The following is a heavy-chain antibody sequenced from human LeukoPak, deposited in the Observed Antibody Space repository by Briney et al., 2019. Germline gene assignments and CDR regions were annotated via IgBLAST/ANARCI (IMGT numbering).Heavy chain of an antibody. Sequence: PSETLSLTCIVSGGSISSYYWSWIRQPPGKGLEWIGYIYYSGSTNYNPSLKSRVTISVDTSKNQFSLKLSSVTAADTAVYYCARDSYSGSLWGYFDYWGQGTLVTVSS. CDR3: ARDSYSGSLWGYFDY. V-gene: IGHV4-59*01. J-gene: IGHJ4*02. CDR1: GGSISSYY. CDR2: IYYSGST. D-gene: IGHD1-26*01.